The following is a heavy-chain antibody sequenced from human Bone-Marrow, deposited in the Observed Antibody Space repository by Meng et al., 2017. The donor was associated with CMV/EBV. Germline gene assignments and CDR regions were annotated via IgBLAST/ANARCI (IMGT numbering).Heavy chain of an antibody. CDR1: GFTFSDHH. CDR2: IYSGGST. J-gene: IGHJ4*02. CDR3: AADTSIAAAGAPPGFDY. V-gene: IGHV3-66*02. D-gene: IGHD6-13*01. Sequence: GESLKISCAASGFTFSDHHMDWFRQAPGKGLEWVSVIYSGGSTYYADSVKGRFTISRDNSKNTLYLQMNSLRAEDTAVYYCAADTSIAAAGAPPGFDYWGQGTLVTVSS.